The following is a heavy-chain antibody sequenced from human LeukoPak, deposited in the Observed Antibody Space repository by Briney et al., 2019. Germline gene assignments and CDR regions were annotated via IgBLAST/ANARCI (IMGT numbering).Heavy chain of an antibody. J-gene: IGHJ4*02. Sequence: PSETLSLTCTVSGGSISSGDYYWSWIRQPPGKGLEWIGHIYYSGSTYYNPSLKSRVTISVDTSKNQFSLKLSSVTAADTAVYYCARRMVGGGNSEFDYWGQGTLVTASS. V-gene: IGHV4-30-4*01. CDR3: ARRMVGGGNSEFDY. CDR1: GGSISSGDYY. D-gene: IGHD4-23*01. CDR2: IYYSGST.